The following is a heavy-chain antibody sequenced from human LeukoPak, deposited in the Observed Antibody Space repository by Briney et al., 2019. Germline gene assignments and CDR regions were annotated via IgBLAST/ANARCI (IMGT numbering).Heavy chain of an antibody. J-gene: IGHJ4*02. D-gene: IGHD5-18*01. V-gene: IGHV3-30*18. Sequence: GRSLRLSCAASASTFSSYGMHSVRQAPGKGLEWVAVITYDGSNKYYADSVNGRLTISRDKSKNTLYMQMNSLRAEDTAVYYCAKDRYSYGYVWGQGTLVTVSP. CDR1: ASTFSSYG. CDR2: ITYDGSNK. CDR3: AKDRYSYGYV.